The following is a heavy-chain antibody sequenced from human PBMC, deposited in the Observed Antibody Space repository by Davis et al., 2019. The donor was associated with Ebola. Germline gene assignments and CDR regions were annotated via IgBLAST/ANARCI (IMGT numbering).Heavy chain of an antibody. CDR1: GGSISSHY. Sequence: PSETLSLTCTVPGGSISSHYWSWIRQPPGKGLEWIGYTYYSGSTNYNPSLKSRFTISVDTSKNQFSLKLSYVTAADTAVYYCAREFGRGYSSGWYDYWGQGTLVTVSS. CDR3: AREFGRGYSSGWYDY. J-gene: IGHJ4*02. D-gene: IGHD6-19*01. CDR2: TYYSGST. V-gene: IGHV4-59*11.